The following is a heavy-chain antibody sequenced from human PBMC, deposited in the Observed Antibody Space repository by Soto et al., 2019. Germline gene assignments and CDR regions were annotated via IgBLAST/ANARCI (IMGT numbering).Heavy chain of an antibody. J-gene: IGHJ4*02. CDR1: GDPITSYF. CDR3: ARTLSGFTYGSRQFYFDY. CDR2: VFPGGPT. V-gene: IGHV4-4*07. D-gene: IGHD3-10*01. Sequence: SETLSLTCTVSGDPITSYFWTWLRQPAGKGLEWIGHVFPGGPTSHNSSLKSRVSMSVDTSKNQFSLTLTSVTAADTAVYYCARTLSGFTYGSRQFYFDYWGQGTLVTV.